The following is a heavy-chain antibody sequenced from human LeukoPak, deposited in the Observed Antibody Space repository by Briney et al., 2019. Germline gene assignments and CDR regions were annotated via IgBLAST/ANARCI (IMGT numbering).Heavy chain of an antibody. V-gene: IGHV1-2*02. CDR1: GHTFTGYY. CDR2: INPNSGGT. J-gene: IGHJ4*02. Sequence: GASVKVSCKASGHTFTGYYMHWVRQAPGQGLEWMGWINPNSGGTKYAQKFQGRVTMTRDTSINTAYMEVRRLTSDDTAVYYCASSPTTAMVSGVWGQGTLVTVSS. D-gene: IGHD5-18*01. CDR3: ASSPTTAMVSGV.